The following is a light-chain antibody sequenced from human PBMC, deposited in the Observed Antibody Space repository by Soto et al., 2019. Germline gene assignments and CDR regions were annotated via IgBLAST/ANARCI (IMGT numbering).Light chain of an antibody. CDR1: QSVSSSY. V-gene: IGKV3-20*01. CDR2: GAS. CDR3: QQYGRSPWT. Sequence: EIVLKLSPGALSLSPGERATLSCRASQSVSSSYLAWYQQKPGQAPRLLIYGASSRATGIPDRFSGSGSGTDFTLTISRLEPEDFAVYYCQQYGRSPWTFGQGTKVDIK. J-gene: IGKJ1*01.